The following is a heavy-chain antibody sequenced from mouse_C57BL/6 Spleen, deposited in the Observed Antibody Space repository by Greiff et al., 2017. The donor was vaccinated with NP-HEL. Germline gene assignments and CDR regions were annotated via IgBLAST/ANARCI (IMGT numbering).Heavy chain of an antibody. Sequence: VQPQQSGAELAKPGASVKLSCKASGYTFTSYWMHWVKQRPGQGLEWIGYINPSSGYTKYNQKFKDKATLTADKSSSTAYMQLSSLTYEDSAVYYCARSGTTVVAMDYAMDYWGQGTSVTVSS. V-gene: IGHV1-7*01. CDR2: INPSSGYT. D-gene: IGHD1-1*01. CDR3: ARSGTTVVAMDYAMDY. CDR1: GYTFTSYW. J-gene: IGHJ4*01.